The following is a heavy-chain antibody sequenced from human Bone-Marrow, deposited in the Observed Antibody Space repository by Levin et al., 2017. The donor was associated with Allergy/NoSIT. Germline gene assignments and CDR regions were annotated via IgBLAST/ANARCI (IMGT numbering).Heavy chain of an antibody. D-gene: IGHD3-10*01. J-gene: IGHJ4*02. Sequence: RGESLKISYKASGYAFTSYDINWVRQATGQGLEWMGWMNPNSGNTGDAQKFQGRVTMTRNTSISTAYRERSSLRSEDTAVYYCARGGSHYEYWGQGTLVTVSS. V-gene: IGHV1-8*01. CDR2: MNPNSGNT. CDR3: ARGGSHYEY. CDR1: GYAFTSYD.